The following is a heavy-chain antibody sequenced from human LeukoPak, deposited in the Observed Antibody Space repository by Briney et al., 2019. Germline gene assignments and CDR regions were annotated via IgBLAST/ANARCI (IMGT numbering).Heavy chain of an antibody. CDR2: IHPNSGGT. J-gene: IGHJ4*02. V-gene: IGHV1-2*02. D-gene: IGHD3-22*01. CDR1: GYTFTGYY. Sequence: ASVKLSCKASGYTFTGYYMQWVRQAPGQGLEWMGWIHPNSGGTNYAQKFQGRVTMTRDTSISTAYMELSRLRSDDTAVYYCARHDYYDSSGYYSYFDYWGQGTLVTVSS. CDR3: ARHDYYDSSGYYSYFDY.